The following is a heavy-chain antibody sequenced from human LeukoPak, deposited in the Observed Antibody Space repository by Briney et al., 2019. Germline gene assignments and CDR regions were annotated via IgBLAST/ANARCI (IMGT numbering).Heavy chain of an antibody. CDR3: ARGLYSSSSVGFDY. Sequence: GGSLRLSCAASGFTVSSNYMSWVRQAPGKGLEWVSVIYSGGSTYYADSVKGRFTISRDNSKNTLYLQMNSLRAEDTAVYYCARGLYSSSSVGFDYWGQGTLVTVSS. V-gene: IGHV3-53*01. D-gene: IGHD6-13*01. CDR2: IYSGGST. J-gene: IGHJ4*02. CDR1: GFTVSSNY.